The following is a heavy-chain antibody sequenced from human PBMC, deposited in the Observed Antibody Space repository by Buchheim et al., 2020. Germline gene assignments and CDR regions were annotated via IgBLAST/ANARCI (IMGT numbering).Heavy chain of an antibody. CDR2: IYPNGADT. D-gene: IGHD2-15*01. J-gene: IGHJ4*02. CDR3: ARGYQIDY. Sequence: QVQLVQSGAEVKKPGASVKLSCKASGYILTNYYIHWVRQAPGQGLEWMGIIYPNGADTSYAQKFQDRIAMTRDTSTGTYSMEVNSLRSDDSAVYFCARGYQIDYWGQGTL. CDR1: GYILTNYY. V-gene: IGHV1-46*01.